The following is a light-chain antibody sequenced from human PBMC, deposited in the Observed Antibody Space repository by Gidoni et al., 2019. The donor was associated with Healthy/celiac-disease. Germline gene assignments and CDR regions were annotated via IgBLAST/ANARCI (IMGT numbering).Light chain of an antibody. J-gene: IGKJ4*01. CDR2: DAS. CDR3: QQYDNLPPSLT. V-gene: IGKV1-33*01. CDR1: QDISNY. Sequence: DIQMTQSPSSLSASVGDRVTITCQARQDISNYLNWYQQKPGKAPKLLIYDASNLETGVPSRFSGSGSGTDFTFTISILQPEDIATYYCQQYDNLPPSLTFXGXTKVEIK.